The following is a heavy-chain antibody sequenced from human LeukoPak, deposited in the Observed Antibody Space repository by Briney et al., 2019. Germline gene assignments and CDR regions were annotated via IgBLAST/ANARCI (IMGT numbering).Heavy chain of an antibody. CDR2: IIPIFGTA. D-gene: IGHD6-13*01. CDR3: ATTGAAAGSGYYFDY. Sequence: ASVKVSCKASGGTFSSYAISWVRQAPGQGLEWMGGIIPIFGTANHAQKFQGRVTITADKSTSTAYMELSSLRSEDTAVYYCATTGAAAGSGYYFDYWGQGTLVTVTS. J-gene: IGHJ4*02. CDR1: GGTFSSYA. V-gene: IGHV1-69*06.